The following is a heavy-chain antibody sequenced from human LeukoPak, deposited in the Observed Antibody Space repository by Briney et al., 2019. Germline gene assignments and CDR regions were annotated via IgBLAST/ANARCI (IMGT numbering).Heavy chain of an antibody. J-gene: IGHJ6*03. Sequence: ASVKVSCKASGYTFTSYDINWVRQATGQGLEWMGWMNPNSGNTGYAQKFQGRVTMTRNTSISTAYMELSSLRSEDTAVYYCARRSNDGDLPYYYYYYMDVWGKGTTVTISS. D-gene: IGHD1-1*01. CDR2: MNPNSGNT. CDR1: GYTFTSYD. V-gene: IGHV1-8*01. CDR3: ARRSNDGDLPYYYYYYMDV.